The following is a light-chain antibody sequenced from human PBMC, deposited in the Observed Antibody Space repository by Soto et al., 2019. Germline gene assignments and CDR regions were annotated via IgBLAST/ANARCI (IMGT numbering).Light chain of an antibody. CDR3: ATWDDSRSGRV. J-gene: IGLJ3*02. V-gene: IGLV1-47*02. CDR2: NSD. Sequence: QSVLTQPPSASGTPGQRVTISCSGSSSNVGNHFVYWYQHLPGTAPRLLIYNSDQRPSRVPDRFSGSKSGASASLAISGLRAEDAGEYYCATWDDSRSGRVFGGGTKVTVL. CDR1: SSNVGNHF.